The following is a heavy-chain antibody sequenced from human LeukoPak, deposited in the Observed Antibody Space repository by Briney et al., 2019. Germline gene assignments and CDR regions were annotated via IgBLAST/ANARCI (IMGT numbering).Heavy chain of an antibody. D-gene: IGHD4-17*01. CDR1: GFTLSNFW. Sequence: PGGSLRLSCAASGFTLSNFWRNWVRQAPGKGLEWVAIINRDGSHKEYVDSVKGRFTISRDNAKNSLFLQMNSLRAEDTAVYFCARGPTVTNVHDAFDMWGQGTMVTVSS. J-gene: IGHJ3*02. V-gene: IGHV3-7*05. CDR3: ARGPTVTNVHDAFDM. CDR2: INRDGSHK.